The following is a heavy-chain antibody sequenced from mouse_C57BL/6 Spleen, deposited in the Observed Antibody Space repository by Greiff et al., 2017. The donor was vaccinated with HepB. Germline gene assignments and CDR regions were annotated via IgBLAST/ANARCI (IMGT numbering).Heavy chain of an antibody. J-gene: IGHJ1*03. CDR3: ATITTVAWYFDV. CDR1: GFTFSSYA. V-gene: IGHV5-4*03. Sequence: EVKLVESGGGLVKPGGSLKLSCAASGFTFSSYAMSWVRQTPEKRLEWVATISDGGSYTYYPDNVKGRFTISRDNAKNNLYLQMSHLKSEDTAMYYCATITTVAWYFDVWGTGTTVTVSS. D-gene: IGHD1-1*01. CDR2: ISDGGSYT.